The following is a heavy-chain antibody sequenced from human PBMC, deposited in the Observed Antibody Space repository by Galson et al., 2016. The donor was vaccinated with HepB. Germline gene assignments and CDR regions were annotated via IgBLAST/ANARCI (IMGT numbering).Heavy chain of an antibody. CDR1: GGSIRRDSYH. D-gene: IGHD3-3*01. V-gene: IGHV4-39*02. J-gene: IGHJ3*02. CDR2: IFYSGSA. CDR3: ARRRIGLGYAFDI. Sequence: LSLTCTVSGGSIRRDSYHWGWIRQPPGQGLEWLGSIFYSGSAYYNPTLKSQVNISVDTSKNHFSLKLKSVTAADTAVYYCARRRIGLGYAFDIWGQGARVIVSS.